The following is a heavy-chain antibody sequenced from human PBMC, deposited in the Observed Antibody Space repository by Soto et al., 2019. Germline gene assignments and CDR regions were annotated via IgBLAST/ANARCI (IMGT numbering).Heavy chain of an antibody. CDR1: SGSISSSNW. CDR3: ARVDVGEDWFDP. Sequence: SETLSLTCAVSSGSISSSNWWSWVRQPPGKGLEWIGEIYHSGSTNYNPSLKSRVTISVDKSKNQFSLKLSSVTAADTAVYYCARVDVGEDWFDPWGQGTLVTVSS. J-gene: IGHJ5*02. V-gene: IGHV4-4*02. CDR2: IYHSGST.